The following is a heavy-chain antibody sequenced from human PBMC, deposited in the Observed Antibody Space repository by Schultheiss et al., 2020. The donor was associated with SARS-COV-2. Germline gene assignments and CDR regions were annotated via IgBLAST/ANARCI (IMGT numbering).Heavy chain of an antibody. J-gene: IGHJ6*02. CDR2: IYWNDDK. D-gene: IGHD3-16*02. CDR1: GFSLSTSGMC. V-gene: IGHV2-5*08. Sequence: SGPTLVKPTQTLTLTCTFSGFSLSTSGMCVSWIRQPPGKALEWLALIYWNDDKRYSPSLKRRLTITKDTSKNQVVLTMTNMDPVDTATYYCARMHYDYVWGSYRNYYYYGMDVWGQGTTVTVSS. CDR3: ARMHYDYVWGSYRNYYYYGMDV.